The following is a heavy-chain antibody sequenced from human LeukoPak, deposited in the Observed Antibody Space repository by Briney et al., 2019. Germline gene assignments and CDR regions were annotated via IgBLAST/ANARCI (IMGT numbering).Heavy chain of an antibody. V-gene: IGHV3-23*01. CDR2: ISGSGGST. CDR3: AKDEVGVGATPDYGMDV. J-gene: IGHJ6*02. D-gene: IGHD1-26*01. CDR1: AFTFSSYA. Sequence: GGSLRLSCAASAFTFSSYAMSWVRQAPGKGLEWVSAISGSGGSTYYADSVKGRFTISRDNSKNTLYLQMNSLIAEDTAVYYGAKDEVGVGATPDYGMDVWGQGTTVTVSS.